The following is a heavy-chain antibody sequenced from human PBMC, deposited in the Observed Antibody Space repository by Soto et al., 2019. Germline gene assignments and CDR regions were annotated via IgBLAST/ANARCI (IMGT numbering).Heavy chain of an antibody. J-gene: IGHJ3*02. D-gene: IGHD6-19*01. CDR1: GYTFTSNG. Sequence: ASVKVSCKASGYTFTSNGLSWVRQAPGQGRAGMGWISVHNDNTNYAQKLPGRVTMTADTSTSTAYMELRSLSSDAPAVYYCARRRMPGYSSGWYMGRDACDSRGQGILVTVS. V-gene: IGHV1-18*01. CDR2: ISVHNDNT. CDR3: ARRRMPGYSSGWYMGRDACDS.